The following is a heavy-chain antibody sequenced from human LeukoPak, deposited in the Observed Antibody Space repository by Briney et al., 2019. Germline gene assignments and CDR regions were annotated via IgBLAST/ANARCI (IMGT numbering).Heavy chain of an antibody. CDR3: ARPYDFWSGTYNWFDP. V-gene: IGHV1-2*02. D-gene: IGHD3-3*01. CDR1: GYTFTGYY. CDR2: INPNSGGT. J-gene: IGHJ5*02. Sequence: ASVKVSCKASGYTFTGYYMHWVRQAPGQGLEWVGWINPNSGGTDYAQKFQGRVTMTRDTSISTAYMELSRLRSDDTAVYYCARPYDFWSGTYNWFDPWGQGTLVTVSS.